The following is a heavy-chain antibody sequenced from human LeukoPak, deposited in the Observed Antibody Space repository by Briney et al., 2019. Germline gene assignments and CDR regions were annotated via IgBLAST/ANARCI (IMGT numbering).Heavy chain of an antibody. CDR2: INPSGGST. Sequence: GASVKVSCKASGYTFTSYYMHWVRQAPGQGLEWMGIINPSGGSTSYAQKFQGRVTMTRDTSTSTVYMELSSLRSEDTAVYYCARGSYCGGDCYSPQDYWYFDLWGRGTLVTVSS. CDR3: ARGSYCGGDCYSPQDYWYFDL. J-gene: IGHJ2*01. V-gene: IGHV1-46*01. CDR1: GYTFTSYY. D-gene: IGHD2-21*02.